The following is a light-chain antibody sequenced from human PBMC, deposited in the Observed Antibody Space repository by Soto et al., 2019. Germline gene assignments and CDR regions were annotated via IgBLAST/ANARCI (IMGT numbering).Light chain of an antibody. CDR1: QTMSTY. CDR2: AAS. J-gene: IGKJ1*01. CDR3: QQTYRYPWT. Sequence: DIQMTQSPSSLSASVGDRVTITCRASQTMSTYLNWNQQKPGKAPKLLIYAASSLQSGVPSRFSGSGSGTDFTLTISSLQPEDFATYYCQQTYRYPWTFGQGTKVEIE. V-gene: IGKV1-39*01.